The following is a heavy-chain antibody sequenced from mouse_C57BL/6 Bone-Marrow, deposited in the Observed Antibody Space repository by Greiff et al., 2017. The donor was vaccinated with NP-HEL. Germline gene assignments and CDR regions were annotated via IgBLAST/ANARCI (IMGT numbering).Heavy chain of an antibody. Sequence: DVKLVESGGGLVKPGGSLKLSCAASGFTFSDYGMHWVRQAPEKGLEWVAYISSGSSTIYYADTVKGRFTISRDNAKNTLFLQMTSLRSEDTAMYYCALLLRYLYYAMDYWGQGTSVTVSS. CDR1: GFTFSDYG. CDR2: ISSGSSTI. V-gene: IGHV5-17*01. J-gene: IGHJ4*01. CDR3: ALLLRYLYYAMDY. D-gene: IGHD1-1*01.